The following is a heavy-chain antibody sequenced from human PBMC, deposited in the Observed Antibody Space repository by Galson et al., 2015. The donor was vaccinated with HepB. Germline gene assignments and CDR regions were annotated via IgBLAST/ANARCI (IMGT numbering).Heavy chain of an antibody. CDR3: ARDRDRYGSGPHFDY. D-gene: IGHD6-19*01. J-gene: IGHJ4*02. CDR2: TYYRSKWYN. V-gene: IGHV6-1*01. CDR1: GDSVSSNSDA. Sequence: CAISGDSVSSNSDAWNWIRQSPSRGLEWLGRTYYRSKWYNDYAVSVKSRITINPDTSKNQFSLQLNSVTPEDTAVYYCARDRDRYGSGPHFDYWGQGTLVTVSS.